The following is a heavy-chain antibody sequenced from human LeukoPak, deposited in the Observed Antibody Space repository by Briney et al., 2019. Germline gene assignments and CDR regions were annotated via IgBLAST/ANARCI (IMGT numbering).Heavy chain of an antibody. Sequence: GASVKVSCKASGYTFTSYGISWVRQAPGQGLEWMGWISAYNGNTNYAQKLQGRVTMTTDTSTSTAYMELRSLRSDDTAVYYCATDDSSGYYYHFGMDVWGQGTTVTVSS. J-gene: IGHJ6*02. V-gene: IGHV1-18*01. CDR2: ISAYNGNT. CDR3: ATDDSSGYYYHFGMDV. D-gene: IGHD3-22*01. CDR1: GYTFTSYG.